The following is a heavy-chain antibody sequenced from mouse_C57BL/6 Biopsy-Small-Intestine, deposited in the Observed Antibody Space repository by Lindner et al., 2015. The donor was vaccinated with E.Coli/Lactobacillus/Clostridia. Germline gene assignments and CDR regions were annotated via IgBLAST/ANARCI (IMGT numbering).Heavy chain of an antibody. J-gene: IGHJ4*01. CDR3: ARGEGNFPSYAMDY. CDR1: GYSFTGYF. V-gene: IGHV1-20*01. D-gene: IGHD2-1*01. Sequence: VQLQESGPELVKPGDSVKISCKASGYSFTGYFMNWVMQSHGKSLEWIGRINPYNGDTFYNQKFKGKATLTVDKSSSTAHMELRSLTSEDSAVYYCARGEGNFPSYAMDYWGQGTSVTVSS. CDR2: INPYNGDT.